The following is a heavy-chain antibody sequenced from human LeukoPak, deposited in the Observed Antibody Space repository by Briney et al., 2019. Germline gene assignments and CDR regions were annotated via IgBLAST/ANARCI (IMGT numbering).Heavy chain of an antibody. D-gene: IGHD1-26*01. CDR3: ASGVGATTVTYYMDV. CDR1: GGSFSGYY. V-gene: IGHV4-34*01. J-gene: IGHJ6*03. CDR2: INHSGSA. Sequence: SETLSLTCAVYGGSFSGYYWSWIRQPPGKGLEWIGEINHSGSANYNPSLKSRVTISVDTSKNQFSLKLSSVTAADTAVYYCASGVGATTVTYYMDVWGKGTTVTVSS.